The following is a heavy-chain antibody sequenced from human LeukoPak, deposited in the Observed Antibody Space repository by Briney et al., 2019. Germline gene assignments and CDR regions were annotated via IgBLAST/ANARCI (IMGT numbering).Heavy chain of an antibody. D-gene: IGHD3-10*01. CDR1: GYTFTGYY. V-gene: IGHV1-46*01. CDR2: INPSGGST. J-gene: IGHJ5*02. CDR3: ARGPMVRGVKLYNWFDP. Sequence: ASVKVSCKASGYTFTGYYMHWVRQAPGQGLEWMGIINPSGGSTSYAQKFQGRVTMTRDTSTSTVYMELSSLRSEDTAVYYCARGPMVRGVKLYNWFDPWGQGTLVTVSS.